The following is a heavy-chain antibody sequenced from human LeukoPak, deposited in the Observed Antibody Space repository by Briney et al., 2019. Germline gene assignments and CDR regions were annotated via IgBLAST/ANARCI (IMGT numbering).Heavy chain of an antibody. CDR3: AGVGIAAAGGLDY. CDR1: GYTFTSYD. J-gene: IGHJ4*02. CDR2: MNPSSGNT. V-gene: IGHV1-8*03. D-gene: IGHD6-13*01. Sequence: ASVKVSCKASGYTFTSYDINWVRQATGQGLEWMGWMNPSSGNTGYAQKFQGRVTITRNTSISTAYMELSSLRSEDTAVYYCAGVGIAAAGGLDYWGQGTLVTVSS.